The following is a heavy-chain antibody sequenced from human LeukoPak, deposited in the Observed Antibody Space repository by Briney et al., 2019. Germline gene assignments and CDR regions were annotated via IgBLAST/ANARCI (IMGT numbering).Heavy chain of an antibody. CDR2: INHSGST. CDR1: GGSFSGYY. D-gene: IGHD3-10*01. J-gene: IGHJ4*02. V-gene: IGHV4-34*01. Sequence: SETLSLTCAVYGGSFSGYYWSWIRQPPGKGLEWIGEINHSGSTNYNPSLKSRVTISVDTSKNQFSLKLSSVTAADTAVYYCASRLWFGELFSWGQGTLVTVSS. CDR3: ASRLWFGELFS.